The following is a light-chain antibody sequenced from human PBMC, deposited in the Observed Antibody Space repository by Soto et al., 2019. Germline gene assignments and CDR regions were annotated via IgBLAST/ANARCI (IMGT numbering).Light chain of an antibody. CDR2: AAS. J-gene: IGKJ1*01. CDR1: QNIKTY. Sequence: DIQMTQSPSSLSSSVGDSVTITCRASQNIKTYLNWYQQKPGKAPNLLIYAASSLHSGVPSRFSGSGSGTDLTLTISSLQTEDFANYYCQQSFSSPPWTFGQGTKVDI. V-gene: IGKV1-39*01. CDR3: QQSFSSPPWT.